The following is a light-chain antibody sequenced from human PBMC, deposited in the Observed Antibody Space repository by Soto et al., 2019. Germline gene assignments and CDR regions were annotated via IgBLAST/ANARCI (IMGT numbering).Light chain of an antibody. CDR2: DAS. CDR3: QQRSNWPLT. Sequence: EIVLTQSPATLSLSPGERATLSCRASQSVSSYLAWYQQKPGQAPRLLIYDASNRATGIPARFSRSGSGTDFTLTISSLEPEDLAVYYCQQRSNWPLTFGGGTKVEIK. CDR1: QSVSSY. J-gene: IGKJ4*01. V-gene: IGKV3-11*01.